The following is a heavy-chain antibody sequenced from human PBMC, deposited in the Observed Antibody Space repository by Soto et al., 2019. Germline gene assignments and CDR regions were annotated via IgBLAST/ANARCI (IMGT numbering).Heavy chain of an antibody. Sequence: QVQLVQSGAEVKKPGSSVKVSCKASGGTLSSYAISGVRQAPGQGLEWMGGIIPIFGTINHAQKFQGRVTLTAADSTSTAYMELRVLRFEDTAVYYCGRGPRNPGDYFFGEDHYYYGLDVWGQGTTVTVSS. CDR1: GGTLSSYA. V-gene: IGHV1-69*12. CDR2: IIPIFGTI. CDR3: GRGPRNPGDYFFGEDHYYYGLDV. J-gene: IGHJ6*02. D-gene: IGHD4-17*01.